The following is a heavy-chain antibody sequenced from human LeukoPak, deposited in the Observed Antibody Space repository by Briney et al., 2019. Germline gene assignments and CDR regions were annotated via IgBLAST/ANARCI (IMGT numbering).Heavy chain of an antibody. CDR3: ARVELPRYYYYGMDV. CDR1: GGSISSGGYY. CDR2: IYYSGST. D-gene: IGHD2-15*01. Sequence: SETLSLTCTVSGGSISSGGYYWSWIRQHPGKGLVWIGYIYYSGSTYYNPSLKSRVTISVDTSKNQFSLKLSSVTAADTAVYYCARVELPRYYYYGMDVWGQGTTVTVSS. V-gene: IGHV4-31*03. J-gene: IGHJ6*02.